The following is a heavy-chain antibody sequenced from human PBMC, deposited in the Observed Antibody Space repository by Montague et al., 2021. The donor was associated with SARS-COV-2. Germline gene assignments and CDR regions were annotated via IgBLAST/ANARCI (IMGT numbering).Heavy chain of an antibody. D-gene: IGHD2-15*01. J-gene: IGHJ5*02. V-gene: IGHV4-59*07. Sequence: SDTLSLTCTVSGGSISSYYWSWIRQPPGKGLEWIGYIYYSGSTNYNPSLKSRVTISVDTSKNQFSLKLGSVTAADTAVYYCARRSLGYCSGGSCYSAFDPWGQGTLVTVSS. CDR3: ARRSLGYCSGGSCYSAFDP. CDR1: GGSISSYY. CDR2: IYYSGST.